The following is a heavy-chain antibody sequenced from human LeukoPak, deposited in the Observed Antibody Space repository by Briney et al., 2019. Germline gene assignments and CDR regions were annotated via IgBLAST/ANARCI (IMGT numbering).Heavy chain of an antibody. D-gene: IGHD5-12*01. Sequence: GGSLRLSCAASGFTFSTHGMNWVRQAPGKGLEWVSGIGGSSIGHSTHYAGSVKGRFTISRDNSKNMVYLQMDSLRAEDTALYYCARDSGWLRYHDWGQGALVTVSS. CDR2: IGGSSIGHST. V-gene: IGHV3-23*01. CDR3: ARDSGWLRYHD. CDR1: GFTFSTHG. J-gene: IGHJ4*02.